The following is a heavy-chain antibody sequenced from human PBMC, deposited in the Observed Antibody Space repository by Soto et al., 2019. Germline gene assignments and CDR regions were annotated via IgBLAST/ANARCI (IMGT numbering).Heavy chain of an antibody. CDR2: ISYDGSNK. CDR3: ARDGKDIVVVPAATLDAPYYFDY. V-gene: IGHV3-30-3*01. Sequence: QVQLVESGGGVVQPGRSLRLSCAASGFTFSSYAMHWVRQAPGKGLEWVAVISYDGSNKYYADSVKGRFTISRDNSKNTLYLQMNILRAEDTAVYYCARDGKDIVVVPAATLDAPYYFDYWGQGTLVTVSS. D-gene: IGHD2-2*01. CDR1: GFTFSSYA. J-gene: IGHJ4*02.